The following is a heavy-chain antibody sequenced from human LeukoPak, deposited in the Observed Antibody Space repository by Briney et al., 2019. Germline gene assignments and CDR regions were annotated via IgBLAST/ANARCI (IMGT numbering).Heavy chain of an antibody. CDR2: IYYSGNT. CDR3: ARTGSTVTMLYPFDH. D-gene: IGHD4-17*01. V-gene: IGHV4-59*01. J-gene: IGHJ4*02. CDR1: GASISSYY. Sequence: SETLSLTCTVSGASISSYYWSWIRQPPGKGLEWIGYIYYSGNTNSNPSLKSRVTISVDTSKNQFSLKLSSVTAADTAVYYCARTGSTVTMLYPFDHWGQGTLVTVSS.